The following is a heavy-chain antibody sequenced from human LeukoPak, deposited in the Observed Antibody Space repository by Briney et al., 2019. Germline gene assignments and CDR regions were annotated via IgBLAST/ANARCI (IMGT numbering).Heavy chain of an antibody. D-gene: IGHD3-22*01. CDR2: INPNSGGT. V-gene: IGHV1-2*06. CDR3: ARRPNQYYYDSSGYRGAFDI. J-gene: IGHJ3*02. Sequence: ASMNVSFKASGYTFTVYYMHWVRQAPGQGLEWMGRINPNSGGTNYAQKFQGRVTMTRDTSISTAYMELSRLRSDDTAVYYCARRPNQYYYDSSGYRGAFDIWGQGTMVTVSS. CDR1: GYTFTVYY.